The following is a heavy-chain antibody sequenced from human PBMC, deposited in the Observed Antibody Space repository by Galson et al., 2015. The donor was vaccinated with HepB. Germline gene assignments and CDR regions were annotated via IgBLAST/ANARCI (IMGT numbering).Heavy chain of an antibody. V-gene: IGHV1-8*01. D-gene: IGHD5/OR15-5a*01. J-gene: IGHJ4*02. Sequence: SVKVPCKASGYTFTSYDINWVRQATGQGLEWMGWMSPNSGNAGYAQKFQGRVTMTRNTSISTAYMELSSLRSEDTAVYYCARGGMSKDYLWGQGTLVAVSS. CDR1: GYTFTSYD. CDR3: ARGGMSKDYL. CDR2: MSPNSGNA.